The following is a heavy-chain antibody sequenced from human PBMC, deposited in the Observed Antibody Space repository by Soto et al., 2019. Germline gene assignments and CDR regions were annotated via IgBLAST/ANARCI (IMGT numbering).Heavy chain of an antibody. CDR3: ARAKVYGMDV. V-gene: IGHV6-1*01. J-gene: IGHJ6*02. CDR2: TYYRSKWYN. Sequence: SQTLSLTCVISGDSVSTNSATWDWIRQSPSRGLEWLGRTYYRSKWYNDYAVSVKGRITINPDTSKNQFSLQLNSVTPEDTAVYYCARAKVYGMDVWGQGTTVTVSS. CDR1: GDSVSTNSAT.